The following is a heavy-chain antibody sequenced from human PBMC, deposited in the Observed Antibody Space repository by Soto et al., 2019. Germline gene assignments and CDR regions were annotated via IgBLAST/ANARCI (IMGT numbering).Heavy chain of an antibody. CDR3: AGGGDDYLGDVFDV. Sequence: QVQLVQSGAEVKKPGASVKVSCKASGSTFTTSDINWVRQAPGQGLEWMGWMNPKSGNTGNAPQFQGRVTMTRNTSIRTVDMEISRLRCEDTAVYYCAGGGDDYLGDVFDVGGQGTMVTVSS. V-gene: IGHV1-8*02. D-gene: IGHD7-27*01. J-gene: IGHJ3*01. CDR1: GSTFTTSD. CDR2: MNPKSGNT.